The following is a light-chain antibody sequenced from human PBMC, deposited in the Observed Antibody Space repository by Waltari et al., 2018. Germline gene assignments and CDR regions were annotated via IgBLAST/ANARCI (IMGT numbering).Light chain of an antibody. CDR2: EVN. Sequence: QSALTQPASVSGSPGQSITISCTGTSSDVGGYGWVPWYQQQSGKAPNLIIYEVNKRPSGISSRFSGSKSASTASLTISGLQAEDESEYYCISYTSRAAAYVFGTGTTVNVL. CDR3: ISYTSRAAAYV. V-gene: IGLV2-14*01. J-gene: IGLJ1*01. CDR1: SSDVGGYGW.